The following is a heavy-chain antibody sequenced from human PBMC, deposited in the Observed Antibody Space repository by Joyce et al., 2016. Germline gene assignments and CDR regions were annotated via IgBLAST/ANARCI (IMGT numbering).Heavy chain of an antibody. CDR1: GYTFTSYG. J-gene: IGHJ4*02. CDR2: SNAYNGNT. CDR3: ARQFYDSGWGSYRYLDY. Sequence: QVQLVQSGAEVKKPGASVKVSCKASGYTFTSYGISWVRQAPGQGLEWKGRSNAYNGNTNSAQKLQGRVTMTTDTSTSAAYRELRSLRSDDTAVYDCARQFYDSGWGSYRYLDYWGQGTLVTVSS. D-gene: IGHD3-16*02. V-gene: IGHV1-18*01.